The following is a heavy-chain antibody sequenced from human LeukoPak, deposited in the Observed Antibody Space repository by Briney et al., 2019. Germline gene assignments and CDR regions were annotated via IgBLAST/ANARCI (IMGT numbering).Heavy chain of an antibody. J-gene: IGHJ4*02. Sequence: WASVKVSCKASGYTFTGYYMHWVRQAPGQGLEWMGWINPNSGGTNYAQKFQGRVTMTRDTSISTAYMELSRLRSDDTAVYYCARGGDVVVIAISIDYWGQGTLVTVSS. CDR1: GYTFTGYY. V-gene: IGHV1-2*02. CDR3: ARGGDVVVIAISIDY. D-gene: IGHD2-21*01. CDR2: INPNSGGT.